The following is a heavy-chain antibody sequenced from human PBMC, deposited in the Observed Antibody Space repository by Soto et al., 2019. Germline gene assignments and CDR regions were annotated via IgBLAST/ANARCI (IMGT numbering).Heavy chain of an antibody. CDR3: ARGGGPPYYYYYYMDV. J-gene: IGHJ6*03. Sequence: GGSLRLSCAASGFTFSSYGMHWVRQAPGKGLEWVAVIGYDGSNKYYADSVKGRFTISRDNSKNTLYLQMNSLRAEDTAVYYCARGGGPPYYYYYYMDVWGKGTTVTVSS. D-gene: IGHD3-16*01. CDR1: GFTFSSYG. CDR2: IGYDGSNK. V-gene: IGHV3-33*01.